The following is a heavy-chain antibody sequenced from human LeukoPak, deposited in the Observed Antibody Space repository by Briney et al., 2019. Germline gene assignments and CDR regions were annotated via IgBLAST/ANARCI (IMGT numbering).Heavy chain of an antibody. CDR2: IYTSGST. V-gene: IGHV4-4*07. J-gene: IGHJ6*02. Sequence: SETLSLTCTVSGGSISSYYWSWIRQPAGKGLEWIGRIYTSGSTNYNPSLKGRVTMSVDTSKNQFTLKLSSVTAADTAVYYCARDSFLNGMDVWGQGTTVTVSS. CDR3: ARDSFLNGMDV. D-gene: IGHD2-21*01. CDR1: GGSISSYY.